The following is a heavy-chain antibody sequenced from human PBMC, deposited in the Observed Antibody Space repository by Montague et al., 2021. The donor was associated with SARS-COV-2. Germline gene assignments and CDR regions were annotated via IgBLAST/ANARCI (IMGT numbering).Heavy chain of an antibody. Sequence: SLRLSGAASGFTFSRYAMSWVRQAPGKGLEWVSAISGSGGSPYYSDSVXGRFTISGDNSKNTLYLQMNSLRAEDTAVYYCAKVGSSWYHGYYYGMDVWGQGTTVTVSS. CDR2: ISGSGGSP. D-gene: IGHD6-13*01. CDR3: AKVGSSWYHGYYYGMDV. CDR1: GFTFSRYA. V-gene: IGHV3-23*01. J-gene: IGHJ6*02.